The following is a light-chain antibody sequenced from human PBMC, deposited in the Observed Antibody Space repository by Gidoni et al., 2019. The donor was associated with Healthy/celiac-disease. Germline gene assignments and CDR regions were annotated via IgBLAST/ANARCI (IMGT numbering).Light chain of an antibody. J-gene: IGLJ2*01. Sequence: QSALTQPPSASGSPGQSVTTSCTGTSSDVGGYNYVSWYHQHPGKAPKLMIYEVSKRPSGVPDRFSGSKSGNTASLTVSGLQAEDEADDYCSSYAGSNNYVVFGGGTKLTVL. V-gene: IGLV2-8*01. CDR3: SSYAGSNNYVV. CDR2: EVS. CDR1: SSDVGGYNY.